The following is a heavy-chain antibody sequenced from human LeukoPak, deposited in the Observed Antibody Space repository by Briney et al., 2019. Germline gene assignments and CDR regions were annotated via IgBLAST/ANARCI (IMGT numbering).Heavy chain of an antibody. Sequence: GGSLRLSCAASGFTFSSYAMSWVRQAPGKGLEWVSTITGSGGNTYYADSVKGRFTISRDNPKNTLYLQMSSLRAEDTAIYYCAKESPVAATGRVWFDPWGQGTLVTVSS. CDR3: AKESPVAATGRVWFDP. CDR2: ITGSGGNT. J-gene: IGHJ5*02. D-gene: IGHD6-13*01. V-gene: IGHV3-23*01. CDR1: GFTFSSYA.